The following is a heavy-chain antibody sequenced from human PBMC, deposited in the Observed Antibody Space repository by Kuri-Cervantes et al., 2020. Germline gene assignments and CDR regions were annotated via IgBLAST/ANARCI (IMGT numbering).Heavy chain of an antibody. V-gene: IGHV3-9*01. CDR2: ISWNSGSI. D-gene: IGHD1-26*01. Sequence: GGSLRLSCAASGFTFDAYAMHWVRQAPGKGLEWVSGISWNSGSIGYADSVKGRFTIFRDNAKNSLYLQMNSLRAEDTAVYYCARGDPVHFGGSYGYYYYGMDVWGQGTTVTVSS. CDR3: ARGDPVHFGGSYGYYYYGMDV. CDR1: GFTFDAYA. J-gene: IGHJ6*02.